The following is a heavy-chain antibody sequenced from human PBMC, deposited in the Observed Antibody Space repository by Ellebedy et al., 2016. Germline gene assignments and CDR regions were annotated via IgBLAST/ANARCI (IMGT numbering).Heavy chain of an antibody. Sequence: GGSLRLSCSGSGFTFSSYAIHWVRQAPGKGLDYVSVISDTGRFTYYADSVKGRFTMSRDNSKNTLYLQMSSLRAEDTAVYYCVKSASQFDSSGYFTYYYDYWGQGTLVTVSS. D-gene: IGHD3-22*01. CDR1: GFTFSSYA. CDR3: VKSASQFDSSGYFTYYYDY. CDR2: ISDTGRFT. J-gene: IGHJ4*02. V-gene: IGHV3-64D*09.